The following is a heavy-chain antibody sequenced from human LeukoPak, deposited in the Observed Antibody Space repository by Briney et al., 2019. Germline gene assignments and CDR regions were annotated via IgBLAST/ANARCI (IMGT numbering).Heavy chain of an antibody. Sequence: GGSLRLSCAAFGFTFSSYWLHWVRQAPGKGLVWVSRINSDGSSTSYADSVKGRFTISRDNAKNTLYLQMNSLRAEDTAVYYCARMRYYDSSGYANWGQGTLVTVSS. CDR2: INSDGSST. J-gene: IGHJ4*02. D-gene: IGHD3-22*01. CDR3: ARMRYYDSSGYAN. V-gene: IGHV3-74*01. CDR1: GFTFSSYW.